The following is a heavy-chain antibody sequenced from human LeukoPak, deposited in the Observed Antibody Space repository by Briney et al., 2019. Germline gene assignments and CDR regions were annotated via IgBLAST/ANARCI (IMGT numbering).Heavy chain of an antibody. D-gene: IGHD2-2*01. Sequence: SETLSLTCTVSGGSISSGDYYWSWIRQPPGKGLEWIGYIYNSGTIYYNPSLKSRLTISVDTSRNQYSLRLRSVTAADTAVYYCATAPLPATMWNWYFDLWGRGTLVTVSS. CDR1: GGSISSGDYY. CDR2: IYNSGTI. V-gene: IGHV4-30-4*01. J-gene: IGHJ2*01. CDR3: ATAPLPATMWNWYFDL.